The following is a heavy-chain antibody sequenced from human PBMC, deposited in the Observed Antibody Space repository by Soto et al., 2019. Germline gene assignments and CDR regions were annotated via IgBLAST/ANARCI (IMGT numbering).Heavy chain of an antibody. J-gene: IGHJ5*02. CDR2: IYYSGST. Sequence: PSETLCHTXTVSGSSISGYYWSWIRQPPGKGLEWIGYIYYSGSTNYNPSLKSRVTISVDTSKNQFSLKLSSVTAADTAVYYCARAYDSSGYSLLGPWGQGTLVTVSS. CDR1: GSSISGYY. V-gene: IGHV4-59*01. CDR3: ARAYDSSGYSLLGP. D-gene: IGHD3-22*01.